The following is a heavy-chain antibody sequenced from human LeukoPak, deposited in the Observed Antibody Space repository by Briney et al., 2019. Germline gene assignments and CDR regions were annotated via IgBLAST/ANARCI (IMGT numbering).Heavy chain of an antibody. CDR3: AKDNNGGVITTYYFDY. Sequence: PGGSLRLSCAASGFTFSSYAMSWVRQAPGKGLEWVSAISGSGGSTYCADSVKGRFTISRDNSKNTLYLQMNSLRAEDTAVYYCAKDNNGGVITTYYFDYWGQGTLVTVSS. J-gene: IGHJ4*02. V-gene: IGHV3-23*01. CDR2: ISGSGGST. CDR1: GFTFSSYA. D-gene: IGHD3-10*01.